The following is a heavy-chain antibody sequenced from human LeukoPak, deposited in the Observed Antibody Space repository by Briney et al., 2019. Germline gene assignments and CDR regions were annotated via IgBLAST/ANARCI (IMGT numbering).Heavy chain of an antibody. D-gene: IGHD3-22*01. V-gene: IGHV5-51*01. CDR2: IYPGDSDT. Sequence: GESLKISCKGSGYSFSSYWIGWVRQVPGKGLEWMGIIYPGDSDTRYSPSFQGQVTISADKSISTAYLQWSSLKASDTAMYYCARQGSWYYDSSGYYYFDYWGQGTLVTVSS. J-gene: IGHJ4*02. CDR1: GYSFSSYW. CDR3: ARQGSWYYDSSGYYYFDY.